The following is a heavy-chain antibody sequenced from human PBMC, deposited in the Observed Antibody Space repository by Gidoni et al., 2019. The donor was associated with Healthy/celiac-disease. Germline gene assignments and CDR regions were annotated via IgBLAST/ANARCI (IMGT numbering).Heavy chain of an antibody. CDR1: GFTFSSYS. J-gene: IGHJ6*02. V-gene: IGHV3-48*02. CDR2: ISSSSSTI. CDR3: ARVAGDILTGRNLPRYSYYYGMDV. D-gene: IGHD3-9*01. Sequence: EVQLVESGGGLVQPGGSLRLSCAASGFTFSSYSMNWVRQAPGKGLEGVSYISSSSSTIYYADSVKGRFTISIDNAKNSLYLQMNSLRDEDTAVYYCARVAGDILTGRNLPRYSYYYGMDVWGQGTTVTVSS.